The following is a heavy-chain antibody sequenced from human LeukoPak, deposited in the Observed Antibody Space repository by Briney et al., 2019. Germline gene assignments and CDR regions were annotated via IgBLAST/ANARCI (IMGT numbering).Heavy chain of an antibody. D-gene: IGHD4-11*01. J-gene: IGHJ5*02. CDR2: MNPDGSEK. CDR1: GFSFTYW. V-gene: IGHV3-7*03. Sequence: GGSLRLSCAASGFSFTYWMAWVRQAPGKGLEWVANMNPDGSEKKYADSVKGRFTISRDNSKNTLYLEMNSLRAEDTAVYYCAKDAVTTGHNWFDPWGQGTLVTVSS. CDR3: AKDAVTTGHNWFDP.